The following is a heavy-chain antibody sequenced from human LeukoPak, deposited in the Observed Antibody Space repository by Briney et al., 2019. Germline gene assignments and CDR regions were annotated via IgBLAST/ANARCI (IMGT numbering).Heavy chain of an antibody. D-gene: IGHD3-9*01. CDR3: ARGGYYDILTGSTDGMDV. CDR2: IYYSGST. Sequence: PSETLSLTCTVSGGSVCSYYWSWIRQPPGKGLEWIGYIYYSGSTNYNPSLKSRVTISVDTSKNQFSLKLSSVTAADTAVYYCARGGYYDILTGSTDGMDVWGQGTTVTVSS. J-gene: IGHJ6*02. V-gene: IGHV4-59*02. CDR1: GGSVCSYY.